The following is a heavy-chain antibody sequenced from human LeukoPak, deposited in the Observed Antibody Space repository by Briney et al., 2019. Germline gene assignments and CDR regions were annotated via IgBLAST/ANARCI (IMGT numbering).Heavy chain of an antibody. CDR1: SGSISSGGYY. D-gene: IGHD5-12*01. V-gene: IGHV4-30-2*01. CDR3: ARERRSFSSTPPVQIVAFFDY. CDR2: IYHSGST. Sequence: SQTLSLTCTVPSGSISSGGYYWRSIPKPPGEGLEWIGYIYHSGSTYYNPSLKSRVTISVDRSKNQFSLKLSPVTAADTAVYYCARERRSFSSTPPVQIVAFFDYWGQGTLVTVSS. J-gene: IGHJ4*02.